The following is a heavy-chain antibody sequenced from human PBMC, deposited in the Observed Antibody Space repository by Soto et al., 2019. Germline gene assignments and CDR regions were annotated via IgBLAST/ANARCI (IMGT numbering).Heavy chain of an antibody. CDR1: GFTFSSYG. D-gene: IGHD5-12*01. J-gene: IGHJ6*02. Sequence: QVQLVESGGGVIQPGRSLRLSCAASGFTFSSYGMHWVRQAPGKGLEWVAVISYDGSNKYYADSVKGRFTISRDNSXNXRXXQMNSLRAEDTAVYYCAKVGIVDMRGAYYYYGMDVWGQGTTVTVSS. CDR2: ISYDGSNK. V-gene: IGHV3-30*18. CDR3: AKVGIVDMRGAYYYYGMDV.